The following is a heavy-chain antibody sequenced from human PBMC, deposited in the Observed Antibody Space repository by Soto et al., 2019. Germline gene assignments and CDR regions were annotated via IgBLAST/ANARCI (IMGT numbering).Heavy chain of an antibody. CDR2: IHHSGPT. V-gene: IGHV4-4*02. J-gene: IGHJ4*02. Sequence: SETLSLTCKVSGDSISSSEWWSWVRQPPGKGLEWIAEIHHSGPTNYNPSLKSRVTITVDKSKNQFSLRLSSVTAADTAVYYCARGGVATIRNYYFDHWGQGTLVTVSS. CDR1: GDSISSSEW. D-gene: IGHD5-12*01. CDR3: ARGGVATIRNYYFDH.